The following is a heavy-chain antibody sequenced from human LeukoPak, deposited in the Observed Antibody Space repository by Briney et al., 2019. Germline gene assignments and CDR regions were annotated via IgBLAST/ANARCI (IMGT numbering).Heavy chain of an antibody. V-gene: IGHV3-48*04. CDR3: ARTAFDWSQVGGNWFDP. Sequence: PGGSLRLSCAASGFTFSSYSLNWVRQAPGKGLEWISYISSSGSNIAYADSVEGRFTISRDNGKNSLYLQMNSLRPEDTAVYYCARTAFDWSQVGGNWFDPGAREPWSPSPQ. CDR2: ISSSGSNI. J-gene: IGHJ5*02. CDR1: GFTFSSYS. D-gene: IGHD3-9*01.